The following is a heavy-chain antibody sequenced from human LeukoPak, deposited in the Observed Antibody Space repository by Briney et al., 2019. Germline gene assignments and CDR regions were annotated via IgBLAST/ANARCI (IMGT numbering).Heavy chain of an antibody. Sequence: PGGSLRLSCAASGFTFSTYVMTWVRQAPGKGLEWVSSISGSGGSTYYADSVKGRFTISRDNSRNTLYLQMNSLRAEDTAVYYCAKDIAAAGSSYFDYWGQGALVTVSS. D-gene: IGHD6-13*01. J-gene: IGHJ4*02. CDR3: AKDIAAAGSSYFDY. CDR1: GFTFSTYV. CDR2: ISGSGGST. V-gene: IGHV3-23*01.